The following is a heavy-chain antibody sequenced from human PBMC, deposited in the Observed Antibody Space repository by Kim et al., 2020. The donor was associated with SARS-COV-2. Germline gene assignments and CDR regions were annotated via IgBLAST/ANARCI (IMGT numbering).Heavy chain of an antibody. D-gene: IGHD1-26*01. CDR2: IWPDDSDI. Sequence: GESLKISCEMSGSYSYSYWVGWVREVSGKGLEWLGIIWPDDSDIRYNPSFQDHVTISANKATRTVYLQLTSLTASDTGIYYCGRFGERQWGQYWGQGTPVTVSS. J-gene: IGHJ4*02. V-gene: IGHV5-51*01. CDR3: GRFGERQWGQY. CDR1: GSYSYSYW.